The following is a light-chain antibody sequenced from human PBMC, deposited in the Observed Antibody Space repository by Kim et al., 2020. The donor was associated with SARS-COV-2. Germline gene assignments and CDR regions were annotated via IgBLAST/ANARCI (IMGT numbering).Light chain of an antibody. CDR3: QQYDNLT. V-gene: IGKV1-33*01. CDR2: DAS. Sequence: LSGAVGDRVTITGQASQDISNYLNWDQQKPGKAPKLLIYDASNLETGVPSRFSGSGSGTDFTFTISSLQPEDIATYYSQQYDNLTFGPGTKVDIK. CDR1: QDISNY. J-gene: IGKJ3*01.